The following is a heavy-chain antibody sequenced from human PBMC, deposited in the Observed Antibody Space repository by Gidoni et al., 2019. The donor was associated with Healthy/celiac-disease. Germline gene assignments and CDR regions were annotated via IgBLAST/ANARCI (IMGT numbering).Heavy chain of an antibody. J-gene: IGHJ4*02. D-gene: IGHD1-20*01. CDR2: ISYDGSNK. V-gene: IGHV3-30*18. Sequence: QVQLVESGGGVVQPGRSLRLSCAASGFTFSRYGMHWVRQAPGKGLEWVAVISYDGSNKYYADSVKGRFTISRDNSKNTLYLQMNSLRAEDTAVYYCAKDRLTFRTYNWNYLGYWGQGTLVTVSS. CDR3: AKDRLTFRTYNWNYLGY. CDR1: GFTFSRYG.